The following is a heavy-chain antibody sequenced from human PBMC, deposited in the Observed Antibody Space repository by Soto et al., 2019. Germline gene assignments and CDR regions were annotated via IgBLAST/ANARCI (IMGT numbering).Heavy chain of an antibody. CDR2: IYYSGST. Sequence: SETLSLTCTVSGGSISSSSYYWGWIRQPPGKGLEWIGSIYYSGSTYYNPSLKSRVTISVDTSKNQFSLKLSSVTAADTAVYYCARLRLWRGYSYNWFDPWGQGTLVTVSS. CDR1: GGSISSSSYY. J-gene: IGHJ5*02. D-gene: IGHD5-18*01. CDR3: ARLRLWRGYSYNWFDP. V-gene: IGHV4-39*01.